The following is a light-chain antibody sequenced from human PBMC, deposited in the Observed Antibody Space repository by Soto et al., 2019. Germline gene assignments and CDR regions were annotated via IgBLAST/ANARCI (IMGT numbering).Light chain of an antibody. J-gene: IGKJ4*01. V-gene: IGKV3-11*01. CDR2: DAS. CDR1: QSVSRY. Sequence: EIVLTQSPATLSLSPGERATLSCRASQSVSRYLAWYQQKPGQAPRLLIYDASNRPTGTPARFSGSGSGTDFTLAISSLEPEDFAVYYCQQRSDWPSTFGGGTKVQIK. CDR3: QQRSDWPST.